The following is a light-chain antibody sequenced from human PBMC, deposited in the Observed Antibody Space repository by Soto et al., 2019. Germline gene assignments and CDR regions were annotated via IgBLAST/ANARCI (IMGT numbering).Light chain of an antibody. J-gene: IGLJ1*01. CDR3: QSYESSLTGSV. CDR2: EIN. Sequence: QSVLTQPPSASGSPGQSVTICCTGTSXDVGAYDYVSWYQQHPGKAPKLMIYEINKRPSGVPDRFSGSKSGNTASLAITGLQAEDEADYYCQSYESSLTGSVFGTGTKVTVL. CDR1: SXDVGAYDY. V-gene: IGLV2-8*01.